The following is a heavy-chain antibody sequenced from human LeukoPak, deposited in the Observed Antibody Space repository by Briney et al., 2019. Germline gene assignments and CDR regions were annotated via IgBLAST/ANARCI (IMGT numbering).Heavy chain of an antibody. CDR2: ISGGGGST. V-gene: IGHV3-23*01. CDR3: AKATTAVSTRFDY. Sequence: GGSLRISCTASGFTFSSYAMNWVRQAPGKGLEWVSAISGGGGSTYFADSVKGRFAISRDNSRNTLYLQMNSLRAEETAVYYCAKATTAVSTRFDYWGQGTLVTVSS. D-gene: IGHD5/OR15-5a*01. J-gene: IGHJ4*02. CDR1: GFTFSSYA.